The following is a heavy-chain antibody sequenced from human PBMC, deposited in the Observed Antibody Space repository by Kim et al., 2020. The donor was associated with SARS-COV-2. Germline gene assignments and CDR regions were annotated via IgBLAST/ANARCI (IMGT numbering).Heavy chain of an antibody. D-gene: IGHD3-10*01. J-gene: IGHJ6*01. CDR2: IGSGANS. CDR1: GAAIRSYRYY. V-gene: IGHV4-39*01. CDR3: ARRHGLACHINV. Sequence: SETLSLTCAVYGAAIRSYRYYWVWGRLAPGQGREWIGTIGSGANSYYNLSLRSCVSLSMDTKQYEYSLPFTSVTDADVDYYYCARRHGLACHINVCG.